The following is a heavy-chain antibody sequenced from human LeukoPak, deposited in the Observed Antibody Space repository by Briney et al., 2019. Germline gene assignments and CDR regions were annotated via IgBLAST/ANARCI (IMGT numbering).Heavy chain of an antibody. CDR3: ARRHHLMDV. Sequence: GASVKVSCKASGYTFTSYDINWVRQATGQGLEWMGWVSPNSGNAVYAQKFQGRVTMTRNTSISTAYMELSSLRSEDTAVYYCARRHHLMDVWGKGTTVTVSS. CDR2: VSPNSGNA. CDR1: GYTFTSYD. D-gene: IGHD1-14*01. J-gene: IGHJ6*04. V-gene: IGHV1-8*01.